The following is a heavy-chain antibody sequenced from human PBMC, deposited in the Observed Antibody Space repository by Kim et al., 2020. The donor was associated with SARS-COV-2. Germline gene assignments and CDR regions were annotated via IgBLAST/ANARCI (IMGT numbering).Heavy chain of an antibody. CDR1: GGSISSGDYY. CDR3: GRVPQAVAGFYYYYYGMAV. D-gene: IGHD6-19*01. Sequence: SETLSLTCTVSGGSISSGDYYWSWIRQPPGKGLEWIGYIYYSGSTYYNPSLKSRVTISVDTYKNQFSLKLSSVTAADTAVYYCGRVPQAVAGFYYYYYGMAVWGQGTTVTVSS. J-gene: IGHJ6*02. CDR2: IYYSGST. V-gene: IGHV4-30-4*01.